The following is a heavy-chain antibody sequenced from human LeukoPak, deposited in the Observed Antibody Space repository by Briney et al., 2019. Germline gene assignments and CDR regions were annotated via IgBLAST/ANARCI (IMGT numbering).Heavy chain of an antibody. D-gene: IGHD3-3*01. V-gene: IGHV3-33*01. CDR2: IWHDGSK. Sequence: PGGSLRLSCAASGFTFSSNGMHWVRQAPGKGLEWVAVIWHDGSKYYGDSVKGRFTISRDNAKNSVYLQLSSLRVEDTAVYYCARFLATWDYYYMDVWGTGTTVTVS. CDR1: GFTFSSNG. J-gene: IGHJ6*03. CDR3: ARFLATWDYYYMDV.